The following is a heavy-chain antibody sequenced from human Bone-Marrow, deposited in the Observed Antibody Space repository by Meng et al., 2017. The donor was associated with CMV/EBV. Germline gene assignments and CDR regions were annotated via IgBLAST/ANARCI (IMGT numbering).Heavy chain of an antibody. Sequence: GESLKISCAASGFTFSRFEMNWVRQAPGKGLEWLSYISSSGTTIKYADSVKGRFTVSRDNAKNSVYLQMNSLRGEDTAVYYCARGSESWNGYYPSYGMDVWGQGTTVTVSS. CDR2: ISSSGTTI. D-gene: IGHD3-3*01. J-gene: IGHJ6*02. CDR3: ARGSESWNGYYPSYGMDV. CDR1: GFTFSRFE. V-gene: IGHV3-48*03.